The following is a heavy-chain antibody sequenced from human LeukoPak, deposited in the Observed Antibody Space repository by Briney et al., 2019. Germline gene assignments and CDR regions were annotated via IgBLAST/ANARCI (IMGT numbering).Heavy chain of an antibody. V-gene: IGHV3-33*01. CDR2: IWYDGSNK. Sequence: GGSLRLSCAASGFTFSSYGMHWVRQAPGKGLEWVAVIWYDGSNKYYADSVKGRFTISRDNSKNTLYLQMNSLRAEDTAVYYCARDLAAYCGGDCSPAYWGQGTLVTVSS. CDR3: ARDLAAYCGGDCSPAY. J-gene: IGHJ4*02. CDR1: GFTFSSYG. D-gene: IGHD2-21*02.